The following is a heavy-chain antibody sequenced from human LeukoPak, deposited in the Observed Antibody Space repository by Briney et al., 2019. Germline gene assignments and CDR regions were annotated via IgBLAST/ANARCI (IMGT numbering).Heavy chain of an antibody. CDR3: ASIDLFDY. CDR1: GFTFSSYA. J-gene: IGHJ4*02. V-gene: IGHV3-30-3*01. Sequence: GGSLRLSCAASGFTFSSYAMHWVRQAPGKGLEWVAVISYDGSNKYYADSVKGRFTISRDNSKNTLYLQMNSLRAEDTAVYYCASIDLFDYWGQGTLVTVSS. CDR2: ISYDGSNK. D-gene: IGHD3-9*01.